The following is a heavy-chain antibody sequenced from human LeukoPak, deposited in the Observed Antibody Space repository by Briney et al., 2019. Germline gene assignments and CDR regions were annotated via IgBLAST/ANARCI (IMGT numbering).Heavy chain of an antibody. D-gene: IGHD3-9*01. J-gene: IGHJ4*02. Sequence: GGSLRLSCAASGFTFSSYAMSWVRQAPGKGLEWVSAINGSGGSTYYADSVKGRFTISRDNSKNTLYLQMNSLRAEDTAVYYCAKGPPYYDILTGYSSYWGQGTLVTVSS. V-gene: IGHV3-23*01. CDR3: AKGPPYYDILTGYSSY. CDR2: INGSGGST. CDR1: GFTFSSYA.